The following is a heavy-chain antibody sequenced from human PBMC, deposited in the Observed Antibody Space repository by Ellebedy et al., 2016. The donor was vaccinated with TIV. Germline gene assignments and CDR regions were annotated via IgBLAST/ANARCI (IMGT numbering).Heavy chain of an antibody. D-gene: IGHD3-3*01. CDR1: EFTVTYNY. V-gene: IGHV3-33*06. Sequence: GGSLRLSCAASEFTVTYNYMNWVRQAPGKGLEWVAVIWYDGSQIYYADSVKGRFTISRDNSKNTLYLQMNSLRAEDTAVYYCAKDSPYDSWSGYTTYYFDYWGQGTLVTVSS. J-gene: IGHJ4*02. CDR2: IWYDGSQI. CDR3: AKDSPYDSWSGYTTYYFDY.